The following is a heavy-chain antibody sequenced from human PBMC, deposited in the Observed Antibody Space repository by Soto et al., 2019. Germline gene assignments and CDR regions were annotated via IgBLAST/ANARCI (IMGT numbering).Heavy chain of an antibody. CDR3: ARRWGYDAFDI. Sequence: VGSLRLSCAASGFTFSSYGMHWGRQAPGKGLEWVAVIWYDGSNKYYADSVKGRFTISRDNSKNTLYLQMNSLRAEDTAVYYCARRWGYDAFDIWGQGTMVTVS. CDR1: GFTFSSYG. V-gene: IGHV3-33*01. J-gene: IGHJ3*02. D-gene: IGHD3-16*01. CDR2: IWYDGSNK.